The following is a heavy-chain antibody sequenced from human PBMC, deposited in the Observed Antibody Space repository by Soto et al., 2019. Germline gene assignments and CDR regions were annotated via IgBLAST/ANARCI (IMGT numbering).Heavy chain of an antibody. CDR3: ARDFSPYDILTGSLSFGGY. J-gene: IGHJ4*02. CDR1: GFTFSSYG. D-gene: IGHD3-9*01. CDR2: IWYDGSNK. V-gene: IGHV3-33*01. Sequence: QVQLVESGGGVVQPGRSLRLSCAASGFTFSSYGIHWVRQAPGKGLEWVAVIWYDGSNKYYADSVKGRFTISRDNSKNTLYLQMNSLRAEDTAVYYCARDFSPYDILTGSLSFGGYWGQGTLVTVSS.